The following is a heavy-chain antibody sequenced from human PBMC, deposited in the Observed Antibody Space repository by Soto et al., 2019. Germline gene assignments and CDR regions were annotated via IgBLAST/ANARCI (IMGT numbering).Heavy chain of an antibody. CDR1: GYTFTSYY. CDR3: AAYSGYDYGQGNYYYGMDV. D-gene: IGHD5-12*01. J-gene: IGHJ6*02. V-gene: IGHV1-46*01. Sequence: ASVKVSCTASGYTFTSYYMHWVRQAPGQGLEWMGIINPSGGSTSYAQKFQGRVIMTRDTSTSTVYMELSSLRSEDTAVYYCAAYSGYDYGQGNYYYGMDVWGQGTTVTVSS. CDR2: INPSGGST.